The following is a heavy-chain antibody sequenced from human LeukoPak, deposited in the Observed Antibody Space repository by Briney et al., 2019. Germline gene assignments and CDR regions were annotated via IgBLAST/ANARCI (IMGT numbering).Heavy chain of an antibody. J-gene: IGHJ5*02. V-gene: IGHV4-59*12. CDR2: IYYSGST. CDR3: AREGCSGGSCSSPSFDP. Sequence: PSETLSLTCTVSGGSISSYYGSWIRQPPGKGLELIGYIYYSGSTSYNPSLKSRVTISVDTSKNQFSLKLSSVTAADTAVYYCAREGCSGGSCSSPSFDPWGQGTLVTVSS. D-gene: IGHD2-15*01. CDR1: GGSISSYY.